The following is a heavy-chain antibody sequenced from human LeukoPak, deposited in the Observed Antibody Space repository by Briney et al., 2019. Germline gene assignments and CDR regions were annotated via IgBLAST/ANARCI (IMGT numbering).Heavy chain of an antibody. V-gene: IGHV3-74*01. J-gene: IGHJ4*02. CDR3: AKDLSGLLWFGGFDY. Sequence: PGGSLRLSCAASGFTFSNYWMNWVRQAPGKGLVWVSRINSDGSSPSYADSVKGRFTISRDNSKNTLSLQMNSLRDEDTAVYYCAKDLSGLLWFGGFDYWGQGTLVTVSS. CDR1: GFTFSNYW. D-gene: IGHD3-10*01. CDR2: INSDGSSP.